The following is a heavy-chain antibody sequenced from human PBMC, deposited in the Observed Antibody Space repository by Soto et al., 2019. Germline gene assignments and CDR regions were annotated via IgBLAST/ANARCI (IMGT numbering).Heavy chain of an antibody. Sequence: QVLLVQSGAEVKKPGASVKVSCKASGYTFTSYGITWVRQAPGQGLEWMGWITPLKGDTQHSQKFQGRVIMTTDTATSTAYFEMRRLTSDDTAVYYCAKDSVARPEYSQDWGQGTLVTVSS. J-gene: IGHJ1*01. CDR1: GYTFTSYG. CDR3: AKDSVARPEYSQD. V-gene: IGHV1-18*01. D-gene: IGHD2-15*01. CDR2: ITPLKGDT.